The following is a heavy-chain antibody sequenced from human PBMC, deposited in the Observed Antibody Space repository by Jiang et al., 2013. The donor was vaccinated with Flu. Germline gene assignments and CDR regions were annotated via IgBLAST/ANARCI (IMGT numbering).Heavy chain of an antibody. Sequence: NHSGSTNYNPSLKSRVTISVDTSKNQFSLKLSSVTAADTAVYYCARGLRGYSYGSVLWGQGTLVTVSS. V-gene: IGHV4-34*01. J-gene: IGHJ4*02. D-gene: IGHD5-18*01. CDR2: NHSGST. CDR3: ARGLRGYSYGSVL.